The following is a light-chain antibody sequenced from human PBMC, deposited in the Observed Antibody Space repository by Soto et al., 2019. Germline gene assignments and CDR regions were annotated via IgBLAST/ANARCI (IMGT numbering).Light chain of an antibody. V-gene: IGLV2-11*01. CDR1: SSDVGNYNY. CDR2: DVS. J-gene: IGLJ1*01. Sequence: QSALTQPRSVSGSPGQSVTISCAGTSSDVGNYNYVSWYQQYPGKAPQLIIYDVSKRPSGVPDRFSGSKSGNTASLTISGLQAEDETDYYCCSYSGSDTLYVFGTGTKVTVL. CDR3: CSYSGSDTLYV.